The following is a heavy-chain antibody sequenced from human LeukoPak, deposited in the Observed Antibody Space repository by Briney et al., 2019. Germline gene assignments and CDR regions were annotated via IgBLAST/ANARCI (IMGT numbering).Heavy chain of an antibody. V-gene: IGHV4-59*11. Sequence: PSETLSLTCTVSGGSISPLYWSWIRQPPGKGLEFIGYIYYSGTTNYNPSPKSRVTLSVDTSKNQFSLKLSSATAADTAVYYCARGGVAAKYYFDSWGQGTLVTVSS. D-gene: IGHD6-25*01. J-gene: IGHJ4*02. CDR3: ARGGVAAKYYFDS. CDR1: GGSISPLY. CDR2: IYYSGTT.